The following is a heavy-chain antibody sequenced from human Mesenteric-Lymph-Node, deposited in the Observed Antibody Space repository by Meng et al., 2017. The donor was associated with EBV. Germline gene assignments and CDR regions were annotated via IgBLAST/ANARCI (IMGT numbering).Heavy chain of an antibody. J-gene: IGHJ4*02. D-gene: IGHD2-2*01. CDR3: AKDGAGTPAGH. CDR2: ISGGGGST. CDR1: GFTFSGYA. Sequence: EVQLVGSGGDLVRPGGSLGLSCAASGFTFSGYAMSWVRQAPGKGLEWVSSISGGGGSTYYVDSVKGRFTVSRDNSKNTLYLEMNSLRAEDTAVYYCAKDGAGTPAGHWGQGTLVTVSS. V-gene: IGHV3-23*04.